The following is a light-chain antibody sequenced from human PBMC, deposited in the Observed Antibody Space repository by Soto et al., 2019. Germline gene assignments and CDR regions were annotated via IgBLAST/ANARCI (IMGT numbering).Light chain of an antibody. CDR3: QKYNEWPLT. CDR2: GAS. CDR1: QSVNSM. Sequence: EIVMTQSPATLSASPGERATLSCRASQSVNSMLAWYQQKPGQAPRLLIYGASTRATGIPARFSGSGSGTEFTLTISSLQSEDFAVYYCQKYNEWPLTFGGGTRWIS. V-gene: IGKV3-15*01. J-gene: IGKJ4*01.